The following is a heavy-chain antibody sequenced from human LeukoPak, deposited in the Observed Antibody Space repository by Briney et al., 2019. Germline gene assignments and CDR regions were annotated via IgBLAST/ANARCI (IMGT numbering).Heavy chain of an antibody. CDR3: ARREQQLAYLDAFDI. CDR2: ISAYNSNT. CDR1: GYTFNRYG. Sequence: GASVKVSCKASGYTFNRYGISWVRQAPGQGLEWMGWISAYNSNTNYAQKLQGRVTMTTDTSTSTAYMELRSLRSDDTAVYYCARREQQLAYLDAFDIWGQGTMVTVSS. V-gene: IGHV1-18*01. D-gene: IGHD6-13*01. J-gene: IGHJ3*02.